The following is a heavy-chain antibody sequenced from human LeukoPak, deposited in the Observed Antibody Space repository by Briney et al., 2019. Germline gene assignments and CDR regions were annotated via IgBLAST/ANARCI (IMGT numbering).Heavy chain of an antibody. D-gene: IGHD3-22*01. Sequence: GGSLRLACAASGFTFSSYGMNWVRQAPGKGLEWISYISSRSSTIYYADSVKGRFTISRDNAKNSLYLQMNSLRAEDTAVYYCARFGESNGYYVDYWGQGTLVTVSS. V-gene: IGHV3-48*03. CDR1: GFTFSSYG. CDR3: ARFGESNGYYVDY. J-gene: IGHJ4*02. CDR2: ISSRSSTI.